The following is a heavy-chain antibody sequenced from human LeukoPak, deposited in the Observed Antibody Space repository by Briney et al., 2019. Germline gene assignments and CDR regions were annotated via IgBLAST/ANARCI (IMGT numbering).Heavy chain of an antibody. CDR2: IYSSGST. Sequence: SETLSLTCTVSGGSISSGTYYWNWIRQPAGKGLEWIGRIYSSGSTNYNPSLKSRVTISVDTSKNQFSLKLSSVTAADTAVYYCARRRVGQPNWFDPWGQGTLVTVSS. V-gene: IGHV4-61*02. D-gene: IGHD1-26*01. CDR3: ARRRVGQPNWFDP. CDR1: GGSISSGTYY. J-gene: IGHJ5*02.